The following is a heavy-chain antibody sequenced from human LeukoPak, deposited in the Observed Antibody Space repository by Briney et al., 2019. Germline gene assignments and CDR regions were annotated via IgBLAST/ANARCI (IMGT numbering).Heavy chain of an antibody. CDR2: ISHDGGAE. CDR3: ARDWGSSGWYNWFDP. V-gene: IGHV3-30*03. J-gene: IGHJ5*02. CDR1: GFSIGNHG. D-gene: IGHD3-16*01. Sequence: GGSLRLSCAVSGFSIGNHGMHWVRQAPDKGLEWVAMISHDGGAEYYGDSVKGRLTISRDNSENMLYLQMNGLGVEDTAVYYCARDWGSSGWYNWFDPWGQGTLVTVSS.